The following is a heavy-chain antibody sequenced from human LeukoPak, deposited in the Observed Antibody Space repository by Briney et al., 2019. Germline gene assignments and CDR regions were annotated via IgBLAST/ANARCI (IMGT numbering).Heavy chain of an antibody. D-gene: IGHD2-15*01. V-gene: IGHV3-9*01. CDR2: ISWNSGTI. CDR3: AKDGYCSGGNCRNY. CDR1: GFTFEDYD. Sequence: GGSLRLSCAASGFTFEDYDMHWVRQAPGKGLEWVSGISWNSGTIGYADSVKGRFTISRDNAKNSLYLQMNSLRPEDTALYYCAKDGYCSGGNCRNYWGQGTVVTVSS. J-gene: IGHJ4*02.